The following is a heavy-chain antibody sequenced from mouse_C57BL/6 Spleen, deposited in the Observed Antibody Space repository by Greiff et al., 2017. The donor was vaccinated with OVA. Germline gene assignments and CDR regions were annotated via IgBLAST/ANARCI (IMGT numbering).Heavy chain of an antibody. CDR2: IYPGDGDT. V-gene: IGHV1-80*01. J-gene: IGHJ4*01. Sequence: QVQLQQSGAELVKPGASVKISCKASGYAFSSYWMNWVKQRPGTGLEWIGQIYPGDGDTNYNGKFKGKATLTADKSSSTAYMQLSSPTSEDSAVYFCARKDTSYDYDVGYAMDYWGQGTSVTVSS. CDR1: GYAFSSYW. CDR3: ARKDTSYDYDVGYAMDY. D-gene: IGHD2-4*01.